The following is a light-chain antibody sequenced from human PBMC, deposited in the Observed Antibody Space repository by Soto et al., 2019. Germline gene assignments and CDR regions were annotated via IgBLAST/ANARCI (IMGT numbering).Light chain of an antibody. V-gene: IGKV1-5*03. CDR1: NTISSW. CDR2: KAS. J-gene: IGKJ1*01. CDR3: QHYNSYSEA. Sequence: RMAPSPTSLSAYTGDTVTITCRASNTISSWLAWYQQKPGKAPKLLIYKASTLKSGVPSRFSGSGSGTEFTLTISSLQADDFATYYCQHYNSYSEAFGQGTKVDIK.